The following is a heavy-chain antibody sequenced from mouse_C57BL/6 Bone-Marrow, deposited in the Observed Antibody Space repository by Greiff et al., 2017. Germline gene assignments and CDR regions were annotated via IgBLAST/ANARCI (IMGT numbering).Heavy chain of an antibody. Sequence: EVQVVESGGGLVQPKGSLKLSCAASGFSFNTYAMNWVRQAPGKGLEWVARIRSKSNNYATYYADSVKDRFTISRDDSESMLYLQMNNLKTEDTAMYYCVRHAHGYYNAMDYWGQGTSVTVSS. J-gene: IGHJ4*01. CDR2: IRSKSNNYAT. D-gene: IGHD2-2*01. CDR3: VRHAHGYYNAMDY. CDR1: GFSFNTYA. V-gene: IGHV10-1*01.